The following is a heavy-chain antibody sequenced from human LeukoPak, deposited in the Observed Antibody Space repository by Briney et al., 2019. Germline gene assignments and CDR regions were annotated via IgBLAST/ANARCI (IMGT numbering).Heavy chain of an antibody. J-gene: IGHJ3*02. D-gene: IGHD5-12*01. CDR3: ARAPLRDIYSGYDKDAFDI. Sequence: SETLSLTCTVSGGSISSGSYYWSWIRQPAGKGLEWIGRIYTSGSTNYNPSLKSRVTISVDTSKNQFSLKLSSVTAADTAVYYCARAPLRDIYSGYDKDAFDIWGQGTMVTVSS. V-gene: IGHV4-61*02. CDR1: GGSISSGSYY. CDR2: IYTSGST.